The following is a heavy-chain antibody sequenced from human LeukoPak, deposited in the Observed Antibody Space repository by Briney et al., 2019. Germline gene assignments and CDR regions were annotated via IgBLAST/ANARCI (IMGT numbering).Heavy chain of an antibody. Sequence: PGGSLRLSCAASGFTFSIYAMSWVRQAPGKGLEWVSGISGSGGTTYYADSVKGRFTISRDNSKNTLHLQMNSQRAEDTAVYSGAKDWRGGSSWHIGNWGQGTLVTVSS. CDR1: GFTFSIYA. CDR2: ISGSGGTT. D-gene: IGHD2-15*01. V-gene: IGHV3-23*01. J-gene: IGHJ4*02. CDR3: AKDWRGGSSWHIGN.